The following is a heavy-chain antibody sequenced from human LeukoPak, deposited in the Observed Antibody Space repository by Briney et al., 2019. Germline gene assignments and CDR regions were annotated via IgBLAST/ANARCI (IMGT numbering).Heavy chain of an antibody. CDR2: TYYRSKWYN. CDR3: ASSSPGYYYYMDV. Sequence: SQTLSLTCAISGDSDSSKSAAWTWLRQSPSRGLEWLGRTYYRSKWYNDYAVSVKSRITINPDTSKNQFSLQLNSVTPEDTAVYYCASSSPGYYYYMDVWGKGTTVTVSS. V-gene: IGHV6-1*01. CDR1: GDSDSSKSAA. D-gene: IGHD6-6*01. J-gene: IGHJ6*03.